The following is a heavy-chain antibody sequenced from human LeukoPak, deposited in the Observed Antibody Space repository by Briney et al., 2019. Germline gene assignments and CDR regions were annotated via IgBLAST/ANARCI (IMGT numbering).Heavy chain of an antibody. CDR1: GGTFSSYA. D-gene: IGHD3-3*01. CDR2: IIPIFGTA. V-gene: IGHV1-69*05. CDR3: ARGSRFLEWLLERYYFDY. Sequence: SVKVSCKASGGTFSSYAISWVRQAPGQGLEWMGGIIPIFGTANYAQKFQGRVTITTDESTSTAYMELSSLRSEDTAVYYCARGSRFLEWLLERYYFDYWGQGTLVTVSS. J-gene: IGHJ4*02.